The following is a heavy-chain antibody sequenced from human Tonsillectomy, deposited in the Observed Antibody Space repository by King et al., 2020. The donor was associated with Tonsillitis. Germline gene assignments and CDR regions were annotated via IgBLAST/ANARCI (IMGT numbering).Heavy chain of an antibody. Sequence: VQLVESGGALVKPEGSLRLSCVVSGFPLSDAWVSWVRQAPGNGLEWVGRIKSISRGGTPDYAAPVKGRFTISRDESNNILYLQMNSLKIEDTAVYYCSSEGTSYGFHSLDSWGQGTQVTVSS. CDR1: GFPLSDAW. D-gene: IGHD5-18*01. V-gene: IGHV3-15*02. CDR3: SSEGTSYGFHSLDS. J-gene: IGHJ4*02. CDR2: IKSISRGGTP.